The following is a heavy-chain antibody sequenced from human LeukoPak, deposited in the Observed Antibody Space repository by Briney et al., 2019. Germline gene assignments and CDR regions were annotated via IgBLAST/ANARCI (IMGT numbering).Heavy chain of an antibody. CDR1: GFSVSGHY. Sequence: GGSLRLSCAASGFSVSGHYMSWVRQAPGKGLEWVSILYTDGTTYYADSVRGRFTISRDSSTNTLYLQMSSLRADDTAVYFCARDRPYYDKGDMDVWGQGTTVTVSS. J-gene: IGHJ6*02. V-gene: IGHV3-53*01. CDR3: ARDRPYYDKGDMDV. D-gene: IGHD3-22*01. CDR2: LYTDGTT.